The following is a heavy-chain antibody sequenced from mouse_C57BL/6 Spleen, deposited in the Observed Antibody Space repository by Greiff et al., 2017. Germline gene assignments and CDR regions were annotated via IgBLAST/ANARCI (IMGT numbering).Heavy chain of an antibody. CDR1: GYTFTSYW. D-gene: IGHD2-5*01. V-gene: IGHV1-55*01. Sequence: QVQLQQSGAELVKPGASVKMSCKASGYTFTSYWITWVKQRPGQGLEWIGDIYPGSGSTNYNEKFKSKATLTVDTSSSTAYMQLSSLTSEDSAVYYCARRVYYSKVGFAYWGQGTLVTVSA. J-gene: IGHJ3*01. CDR2: IYPGSGST. CDR3: ARRVYYSKVGFAY.